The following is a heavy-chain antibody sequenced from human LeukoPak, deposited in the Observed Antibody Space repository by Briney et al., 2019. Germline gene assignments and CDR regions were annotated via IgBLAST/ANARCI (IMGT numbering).Heavy chain of an antibody. CDR3: AREGVYSSSSRTYYYYGMDV. Sequence: SVKVSCKASGYTFTSYGISWVRQAPGQGLEWMGGIIPIFGTANYAQKFQGRVTITADESTSTAYMELSSLRSEDTAVYYCAREGVYSSSSRTYYYYGMDVWGQGTTVTVSS. V-gene: IGHV1-69*13. D-gene: IGHD6-6*01. CDR1: GYTFTSYG. J-gene: IGHJ6*02. CDR2: IIPIFGTA.